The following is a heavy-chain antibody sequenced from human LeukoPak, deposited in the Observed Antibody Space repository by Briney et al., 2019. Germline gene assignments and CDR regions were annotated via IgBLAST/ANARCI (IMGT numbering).Heavy chain of an antibody. Sequence: SETLSLTCTVSGGSISDNYWSWIRQPPGKGLEWIGYAYYSGHTNYNSSLKSRVTMSLDTSKSQFSLRLSSVTAADTAVYFCARHKLGYGSDWFDPWGQGTLVTVSS. CDR2: AYYSGHT. J-gene: IGHJ5*02. CDR1: GGSISDNY. D-gene: IGHD4-17*01. V-gene: IGHV4-59*08. CDR3: ARHKLGYGSDWFDP.